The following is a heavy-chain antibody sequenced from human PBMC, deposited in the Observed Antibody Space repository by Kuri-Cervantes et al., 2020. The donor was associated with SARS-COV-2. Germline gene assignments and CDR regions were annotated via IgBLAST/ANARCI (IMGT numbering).Heavy chain of an antibody. D-gene: IGHD3-22*01. V-gene: IGHV3-53*01. CDR1: GFAVSSNY. Sequence: GESLKISCAASGFAVSSNYMSWVRQAPGKGLEWVSIIYSDGSTYYADSVKGRLTISRDNSKNTLYLQMNSLRAEDTAVYYCARDLVDSSGYSGLGYWGQGTLVTVSS. CDR3: ARDLVDSSGYSGLGY. J-gene: IGHJ4*02. CDR2: IYSDGST.